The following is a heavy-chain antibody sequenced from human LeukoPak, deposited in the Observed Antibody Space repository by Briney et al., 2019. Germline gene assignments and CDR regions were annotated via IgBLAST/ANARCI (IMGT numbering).Heavy chain of an antibody. D-gene: IGHD3-22*01. CDR2: IIPIFGTA. V-gene: IGHV1-69*13. CDR3: ARDVGEDYYDSSELVHAFDI. J-gene: IGHJ3*02. Sequence: GASVKVSCKASGYIFTSYAMNWVRQAPGQGLEWMGGIIPIFGTANYAQKFQGRVTITADESTSTAYMELSSLRSEDTAVYYCARDVGEDYYDSSELVHAFDIWGQGTMVTVSS. CDR1: GYIFTSYA.